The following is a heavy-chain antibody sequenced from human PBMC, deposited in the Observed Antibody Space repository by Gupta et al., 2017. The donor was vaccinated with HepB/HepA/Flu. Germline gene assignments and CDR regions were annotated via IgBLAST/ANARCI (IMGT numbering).Heavy chain of an antibody. Sequence: EVQLLESGGRLVQPRGSLRLSCATTGFSFSRYAMSWVRQTHGKGLEWVSAISGSGGSTYYADSGKGRFTIAIDNSKNTLYLQMNSLRAEATAVYYCAKDRRLPAASRGSYFDYWGQGTLVTVSS. D-gene: IGHD2-2*01. CDR3: AKDRRLPAASRGSYFDY. V-gene: IGHV3-23*01. CDR1: GFSFSRYA. J-gene: IGHJ4*02. CDR2: ISGSGGST.